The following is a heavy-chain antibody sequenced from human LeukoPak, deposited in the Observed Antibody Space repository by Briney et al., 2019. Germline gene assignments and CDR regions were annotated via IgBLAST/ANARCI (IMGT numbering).Heavy chain of an antibody. J-gene: IGHJ6*03. CDR1: GYTFTGYY. CDR2: INPNSGGT. Sequence: ASVKVSCKASGYTFTGYYMHWVRQAPGQGLEWMGWINPNSGGTNYAQKFQGRVTMTRDTSISTAYMELSRLRSDDTAVYYCARGSVAEYHYYYYYMDVWGKGTTVTVSS. CDR3: ARGSVAEYHYYYYYMDV. V-gene: IGHV1-2*02. D-gene: IGHD2/OR15-2a*01.